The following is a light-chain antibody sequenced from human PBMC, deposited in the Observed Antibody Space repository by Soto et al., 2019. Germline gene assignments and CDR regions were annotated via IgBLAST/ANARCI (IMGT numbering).Light chain of an antibody. CDR3: QLRTNWPT. V-gene: IGKV3-11*01. Sequence: EIVLTQSPATLSLSPGERATLSCRASQSISSSLAWYQQKPGQAPRLLIYDASSRATGIPARFSGSGSGTDFPLTISSLEPEDFANYYCQLRTNWPTFGGGTKVEIK. CDR2: DAS. CDR1: QSISSS. J-gene: IGKJ4*01.